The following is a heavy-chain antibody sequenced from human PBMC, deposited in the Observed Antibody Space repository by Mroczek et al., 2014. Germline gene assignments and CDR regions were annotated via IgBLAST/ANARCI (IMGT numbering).Heavy chain of an antibody. CDR3: ARGLFYDSSGYLRYTLGYGMDV. D-gene: IGHD3-22*01. J-gene: IGHJ6*02. Sequence: SGAEVKKPGASVKVSCKASGYTFTSYGISWVRQAPGQGLEWMGWISAYNGNTNYAQKLQGRVTMTTDTSTSTAYMELRSLRSDDTAVYYCARGLFYDSSGYLRYTLGYGMDVWGQGTHGH. CDR1: GYTFTSYG. CDR2: ISAYNGNT. V-gene: IGHV1-18*01.